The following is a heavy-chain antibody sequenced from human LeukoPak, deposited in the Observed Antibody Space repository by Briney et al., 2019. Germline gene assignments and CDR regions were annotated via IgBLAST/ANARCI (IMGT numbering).Heavy chain of an antibody. CDR1: GGSIGSYY. J-gene: IGHJ3*02. V-gene: IGHV4-59*01. Sequence: SETLSLTCTVSGGSIGSYYWSWIRQPPGKGLEWIGYIYYSGSTNYNPSLKSRVTISVDTSKNQFSLKLSSVTAADTAVYYCARGMGDDAFDIWGQGTMVTVSS. D-gene: IGHD2-21*02. CDR2: IYYSGST. CDR3: ARGMGDDAFDI.